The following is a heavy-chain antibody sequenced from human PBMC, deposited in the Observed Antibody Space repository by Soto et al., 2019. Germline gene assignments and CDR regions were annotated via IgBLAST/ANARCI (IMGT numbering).Heavy chain of an antibody. V-gene: IGHV4-31*03. D-gene: IGHD3-3*01. CDR3: ARGPVAVPGFWSGYYSFDY. Sequence: QVQLQESGPGLVKPSQTLSLTCTVSAGSISSGGYYWTWIRQHPGKSLEWIGYIYYNGNTYYNPSLKSRITISIDTSKNQFSLQLSSVTAADTAVYYCARGPVAVPGFWSGYYSFDYWGQGTLVTVSS. J-gene: IGHJ4*02. CDR2: IYYNGNT. CDR1: AGSISSGGYY.